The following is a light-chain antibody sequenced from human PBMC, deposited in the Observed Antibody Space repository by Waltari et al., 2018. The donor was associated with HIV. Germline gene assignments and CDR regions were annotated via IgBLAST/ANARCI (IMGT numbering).Light chain of an antibody. CDR3: QTWDTGPWV. J-gene: IGLJ3*02. V-gene: IGLV4-69*01. Sequence: QLILTQSPSASASLGASVKLTCPLRSGHSTSALAWLQHQPEKGPRFLMKLNNDGSHTRGDGIPDRFSGSSSGAERYLTISSLQSEDEADYYCQTWDTGPWVFGGGTKLTVL. CDR1: SGHSTSA. CDR2: LNNDGSH.